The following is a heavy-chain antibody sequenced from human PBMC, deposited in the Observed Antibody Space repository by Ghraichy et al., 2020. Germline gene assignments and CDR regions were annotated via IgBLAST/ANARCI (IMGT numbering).Heavy chain of an antibody. J-gene: IGHJ4*02. V-gene: IGHV2-70*04. CDR3: ARDVSGGANRDY. Sequence: SGPTLVKPTQTLTLTCTFSGFSLSATGMRVIWIRQPPGKALEWLARIDWDDEKFYTTSLKTRLTISKDTSKNQVVLTMTNMDPVDTATYYCARDVSGGANRDYWGQGTLVTVSS. CDR1: GFSLSATGMR. CDR2: IDWDDEK. D-gene: IGHD4/OR15-4a*01.